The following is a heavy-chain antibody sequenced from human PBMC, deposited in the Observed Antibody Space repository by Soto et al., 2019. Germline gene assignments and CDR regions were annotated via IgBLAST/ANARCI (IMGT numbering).Heavy chain of an antibody. Sequence: SVKVSCKASGGTFSSYTISWVRQAPGQGLEWMGRIIPILGIANYAQKFQGRVTITADKSTSTAYMELSSLRSEDTAVYYCARDLRTYYYDSSGYPGPYYFDYWGQGNLVTVSS. V-gene: IGHV1-69*04. J-gene: IGHJ4*02. D-gene: IGHD3-22*01. CDR3: ARDLRTYYYDSSGYPGPYYFDY. CDR1: GGTFSSYT. CDR2: IIPILGIA.